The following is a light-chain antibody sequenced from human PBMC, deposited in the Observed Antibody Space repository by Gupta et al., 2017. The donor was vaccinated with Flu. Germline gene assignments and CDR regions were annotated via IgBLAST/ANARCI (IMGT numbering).Light chain of an antibody. V-gene: IGKV3-20*01. CDR2: GAS. CDR1: QSVSSNS. J-gene: IGKJ3*01. Sequence: EIVLPQSPGPLSLSPGETATHSCRASQSVSSNSLAWYQQKPGQAPRLLIFGASSRATGNPDRFSGSGSGTDFTLTISRLEPEDFAVYCCQRYGSSPFTFGPGTKVEIK. CDR3: QRYGSSPFT.